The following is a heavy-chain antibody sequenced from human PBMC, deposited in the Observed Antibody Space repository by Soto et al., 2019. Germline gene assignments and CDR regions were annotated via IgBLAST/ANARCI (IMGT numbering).Heavy chain of an antibody. V-gene: IGHV4-4*02. CDR1: GGSISSSNL. Sequence: PSETLSLTCAVSGGSISSSNLWSWVRQPPGKGLEWIGEIYHSGSTNYNPSLKSRLTISVNKSKNQFSLKLSSVTAADTAVYYCAREGGDIVLMVSYIDYRGQGTLVTVSS. D-gene: IGHD2-8*01. CDR3: AREGGDIVLMVSYIDY. CDR2: IYHSGST. J-gene: IGHJ4*02.